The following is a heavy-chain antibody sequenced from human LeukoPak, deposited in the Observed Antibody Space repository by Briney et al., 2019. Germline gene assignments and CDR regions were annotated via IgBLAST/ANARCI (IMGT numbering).Heavy chain of an antibody. Sequence: PGGSLRLSCAASGFTVSSNYMSWVRQAPGKGLEWVSVIYSGGSTYYADSVKGRFTISRDNSKNTLYLQMNSLRAEDTAVYYCARDLGEIATNEQTRSDYWGQGTLVTVSS. CDR2: IYSGGST. J-gene: IGHJ4*02. CDR1: GFTVSSNY. CDR3: ARDLGEIATNEQTRSDY. V-gene: IGHV3-66*01. D-gene: IGHD5-24*01.